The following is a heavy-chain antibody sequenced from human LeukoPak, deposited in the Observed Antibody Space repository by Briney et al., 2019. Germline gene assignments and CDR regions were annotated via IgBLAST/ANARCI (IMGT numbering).Heavy chain of an antibody. V-gene: IGHV3-23*01. J-gene: IGHJ6*03. CDR3: ARGNVLRYFDWAHAPYYMDV. Sequence: GGSLRLSCAASGFTFSSYSMNRVRQAPGKGLECISGFSGSGGSTYYADSVKGRFTISRDNSKNTLYLQMNSLRAEDTAVYYCARGNVLRYFDWAHAPYYMDVWGKGTTVTISS. CDR2: FSGSGGST. CDR1: GFTFSSYS. D-gene: IGHD3-9*01.